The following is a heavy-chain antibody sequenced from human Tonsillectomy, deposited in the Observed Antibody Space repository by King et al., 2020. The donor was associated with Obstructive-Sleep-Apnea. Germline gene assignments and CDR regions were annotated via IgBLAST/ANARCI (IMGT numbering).Heavy chain of an antibody. J-gene: IGHJ4*02. D-gene: IGHD3-22*01. Sequence: QLVQSGGEVKKPGASVKVSCKASGYTFINYAISWVRQAPGQGLEWMGWISAHNDNTKYELKFQGRVTMTTDTSTSTAYLEVRRLRSDDTAVYFCARDLWHHDSDSCAYPHQDYWGQGTLVTVSS. V-gene: IGHV1-18*01. CDR1: GYTFINYA. CDR3: ARDLWHHDSDSCAYPHQDY. CDR2: ISAHNDNT.